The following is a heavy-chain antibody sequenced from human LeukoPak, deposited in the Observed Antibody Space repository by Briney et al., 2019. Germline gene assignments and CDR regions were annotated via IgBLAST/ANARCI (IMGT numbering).Heavy chain of an antibody. D-gene: IGHD6-13*01. V-gene: IGHV3-23*01. J-gene: IGHJ4*02. CDR3: AQNGGSSGWYEGRNYFDY. Sequence: GGSLRLSCAASGFTFSSYAMSWVRQAPGKGLEWVSAISGSGGSTYYADSVKGRFTISRDNSKNTLYLQMNSLRAEDTAVYYCAQNGGSSGWYEGRNYFDYWGQGTLVTVSS. CDR2: ISGSGGST. CDR1: GFTFSSYA.